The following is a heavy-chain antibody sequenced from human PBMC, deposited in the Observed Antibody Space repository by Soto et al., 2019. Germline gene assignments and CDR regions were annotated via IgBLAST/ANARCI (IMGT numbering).Heavy chain of an antibody. CDR1: GFTFSSYS. D-gene: IGHD5-12*01. Sequence: EVQLVESGGGLVQPGGSLRLSCAASGFTFSSYSMNWVRQAPGKGLEWVSYISSSSSTIYYADSVKGRFTISRDNAKNSLYLQMNSMRDEDTAVYYCARAPYSYGKHYRGYDPKTRDDAFDIWGQGTMVTVSS. V-gene: IGHV3-48*02. CDR2: ISSSSSTI. CDR3: ARAPYSYGKHYRGYDPKTRDDAFDI. J-gene: IGHJ3*02.